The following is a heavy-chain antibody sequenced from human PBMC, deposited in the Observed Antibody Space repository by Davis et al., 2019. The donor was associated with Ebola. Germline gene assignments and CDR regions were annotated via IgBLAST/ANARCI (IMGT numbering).Heavy chain of an antibody. V-gene: IGHV3-21*01. CDR1: GFTFSSYS. D-gene: IGHD6-13*01. J-gene: IGHJ6*03. CDR2: ISSSSSYI. CDR3: ARAVAAGVFYMDV. Sequence: PGGSLRLSCAASGFTFSSYSMNWVRQAPGKGLEWVSSISSSSSYIYYADSVKGRFTISRDNAKNSLYLQMNSLRAEDTAVYYCARAVAAGVFYMDVWGKGTTVTVSS.